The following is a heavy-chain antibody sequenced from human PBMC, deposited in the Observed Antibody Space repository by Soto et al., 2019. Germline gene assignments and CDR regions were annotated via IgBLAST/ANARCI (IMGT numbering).Heavy chain of an antibody. V-gene: IGHV1-58*02. J-gene: IGHJ5*02. CDR3: GADRAIPPSLPGHNWFDP. Sequence: QMQLVQSGPEVKKPGTSVRVSCKASGFTFTSSAMHWVRQARGQRLERIGWIVVGSGNTNYAQKFQDRVTITRDMSTSTAYVELSSLRSEDTAVYYCGADRAIPPSLPGHNWFDPWGQGTLVTVSS. CDR2: IVVGSGNT. CDR1: GFTFTSSA. D-gene: IGHD2-2*02.